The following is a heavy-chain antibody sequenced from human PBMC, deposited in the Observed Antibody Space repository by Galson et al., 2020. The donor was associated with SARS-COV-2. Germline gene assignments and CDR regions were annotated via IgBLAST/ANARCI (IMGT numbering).Heavy chain of an antibody. V-gene: IGHV4-31*02. J-gene: IGHJ4*02. CDR2: ISYSGRT. Sequence: ASETLSLTFSGVSISSGPYYWSWIRQHPGKGLEWIGYISYSGRTFYNPSLKSRVSISLDTSMNQFSLKMTSVTAADTAVYYCARSIAALVTGVDYWGQGALVTVTS. CDR3: ARSIAALVTGVDY. CDR1: GVSISSGPYY. D-gene: IGHD6-13*01.